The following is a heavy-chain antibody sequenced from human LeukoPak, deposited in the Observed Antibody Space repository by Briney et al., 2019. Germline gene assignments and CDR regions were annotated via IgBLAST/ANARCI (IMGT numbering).Heavy chain of an antibody. CDR1: GFTVSSNY. V-gene: IGHV3-66*01. D-gene: IGHD6-13*01. J-gene: IGHJ4*02. CDR3: AKDEQQVAFDY. Sequence: PGGSLRLSCAASGFTVSSNYMSWVRQAPGKGLEWVSVIYSGGSTYYADSVKGRFTISRDNSKNTLYLQMNSLRAEDTAVYYCAKDEQQVAFDYWGPGTLVNGSS. CDR2: IYSGGST.